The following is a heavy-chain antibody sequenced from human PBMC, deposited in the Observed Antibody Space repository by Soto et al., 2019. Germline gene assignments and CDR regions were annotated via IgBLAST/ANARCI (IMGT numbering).Heavy chain of an antibody. CDR1: GGSFSGFY. D-gene: IGHD2-21*02. Sequence: PSETLSLTCAVYGGSFSGFYWSWIRQTPGKGLEWVGEINDSGTINYNPSLKNRVTISIDTSKNQFSLKLSSVTAADTAVYSCARQVVTASSPIYYFDYWGQGILVTVSS. J-gene: IGHJ4*02. CDR3: ARQVVTASSPIYYFDY. V-gene: IGHV4-34*01. CDR2: INDSGTI.